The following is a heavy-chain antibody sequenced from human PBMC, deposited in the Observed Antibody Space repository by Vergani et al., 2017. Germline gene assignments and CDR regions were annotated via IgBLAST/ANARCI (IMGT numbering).Heavy chain of an antibody. V-gene: IGHV1-69*18. CDR3: ARGARINYYDSSDWYFDL. CDR2: IIPIFGTA. CDR1: GGTFSSYA. J-gene: IGHJ2*01. D-gene: IGHD3-22*01. Sequence: QVQLVQSGAEVKKPGSSVKVSCKASGGTFSSYAISWVRQAPGQGLEWMGRIIPIFGTANYAQKFQGRVTITADESTSTAYMELSSLRSEETAVYYCARGARINYYDSSDWYFDLWGRGTLVTVSS.